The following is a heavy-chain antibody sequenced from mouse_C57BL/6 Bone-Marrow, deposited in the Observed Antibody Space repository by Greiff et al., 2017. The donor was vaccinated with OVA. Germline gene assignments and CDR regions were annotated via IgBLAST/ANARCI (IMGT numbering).Heavy chain of an antibody. CDR3: GTGRDMDY. Sequence: VQLVESGPGLVPPSKTLSITCTVSGFSLTSYGVDWVRQSPGKGLEWLGVIWGVGSTNYNLALKSRLCISKDNSNSQVFLKLNSLQTDDTAMYYCGTGRDMDYWGKGTSVTVSS. CDR2: IWGVGST. CDR1: GFSLTSYG. J-gene: IGHJ4*01. V-gene: IGHV2-6*01.